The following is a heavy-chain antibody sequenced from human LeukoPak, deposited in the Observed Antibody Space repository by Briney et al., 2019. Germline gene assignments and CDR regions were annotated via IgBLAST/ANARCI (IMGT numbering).Heavy chain of an antibody. V-gene: IGHV3-43*01. D-gene: IGHD1-26*01. CDR1: GFTFDDYT. CDR2: ISWDGGST. Sequence: GGSLRLPCAASGFTFDDYTMHWVRQAPGNGLAWVSLISWDGGSTYYADSEKGRFTISRDNSKNSLYLQMNSLRTEDTALYYCAKGIVGATTYFDYWGQGTLVTVSS. J-gene: IGHJ4*02. CDR3: AKGIVGATTYFDY.